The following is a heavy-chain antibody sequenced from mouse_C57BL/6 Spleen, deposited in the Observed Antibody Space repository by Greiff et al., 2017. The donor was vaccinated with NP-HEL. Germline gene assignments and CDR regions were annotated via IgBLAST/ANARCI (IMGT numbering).Heavy chain of an antibody. V-gene: IGHV1-52*01. D-gene: IGHD1-1*01. Sequence: QVQLQQPGAELVRPGSSVKLSCKASGYTFTSYWMHWVKQRPIQGLEWIGNIDPSDSDTHSNQKFKDKATLTVDKSSSTAYMQLSSLTSEDSAVYYCARGLSSVDYWGQGTTLTVSS. CDR2: IDPSDSDT. J-gene: IGHJ2*01. CDR3: ARGLSSVDY. CDR1: GYTFTSYW.